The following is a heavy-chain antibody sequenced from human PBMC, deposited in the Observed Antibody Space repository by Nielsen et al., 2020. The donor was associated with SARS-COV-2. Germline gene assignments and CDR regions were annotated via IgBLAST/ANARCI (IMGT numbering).Heavy chain of an antibody. CDR2: INHSGST. CDR1: GGSFRGYY. D-gene: IGHD5/OR15-5a*01. Sequence: SDPLSLTCAVQGGSFRGYYWSWIRQPPGKGLEWIGEINHSGSTNYNPSLKSRVTISVDTSKNQFSLKLSSVTAADTAVYYCARSPSTMGAFDIWGQGTMVTVSS. V-gene: IGHV4-34*01. CDR3: ARSPSTMGAFDI. J-gene: IGHJ3*02.